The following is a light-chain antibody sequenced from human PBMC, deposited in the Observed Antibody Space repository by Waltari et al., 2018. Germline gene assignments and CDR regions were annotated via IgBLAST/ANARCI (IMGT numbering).Light chain of an antibody. Sequence: DIQMTQSPSTLSASVGDRVTITCRASQSISSWLAWYQQNPGKAPKLLIYKASSLESGVPSRFSGSGSGTEFTLTISSLQPDDFATYYCQQSYSTPPTFGQGTKLEIK. CDR2: KAS. V-gene: IGKV1-5*03. CDR3: QQSYSTPPT. J-gene: IGKJ2*01. CDR1: QSISSW.